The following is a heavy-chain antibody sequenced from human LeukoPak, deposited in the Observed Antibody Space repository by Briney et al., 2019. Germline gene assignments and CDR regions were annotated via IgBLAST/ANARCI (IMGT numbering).Heavy chain of an antibody. J-gene: IGHJ3*02. CDR2: IYYSGST. Sequence: SETLSLTCTVSGGSISSGGYYWSWTRQHPGKGLEWIGYIYYSGSTYYNPSLKSRVTISVDTSKNQFSLKLSSVTAADTAVYYCARDGCSGGSCYTAGAFDIWGQGTMVTVSS. V-gene: IGHV4-31*03. CDR3: ARDGCSGGSCYTAGAFDI. D-gene: IGHD2-15*01. CDR1: GGSISSGGYY.